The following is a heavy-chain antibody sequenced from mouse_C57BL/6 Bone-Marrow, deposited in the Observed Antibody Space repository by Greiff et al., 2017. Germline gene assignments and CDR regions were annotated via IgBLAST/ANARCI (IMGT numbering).Heavy chain of an antibody. CDR1: GFTFSDYG. J-gene: IGHJ2*01. V-gene: IGHV5-17*01. Sequence: VQLKESGGGLVKPGGSLKLSCAASGFTFSDYGMHWVRQAPEKGLAWVAYISSGSSTIYYADTVKGRFTISRDTAKKTLFLQMTSLRSEDTAMYYCARFPFFDFWGPGTTLTVFS. CDR3: ARFPFFDF. CDR2: ISSGSSTI.